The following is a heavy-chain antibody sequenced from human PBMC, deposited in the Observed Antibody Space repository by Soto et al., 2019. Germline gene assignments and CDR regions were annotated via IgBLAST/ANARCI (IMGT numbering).Heavy chain of an antibody. V-gene: IGHV1-18*01. D-gene: IGHD2-2*03. Sequence: ASVKVSCKASGYMFTSYGISWVRQAPGQGLEWMGWISTYNGHTNYAQRLQDRLTVTTDTSMSTVYMELRSLTSDDTAVYYCARVPGLDIEVVPGVMSANWFVPWG. CDR2: ISTYNGHT. CDR3: ARVPGLDIEVVPGVMSANWFVP. CDR1: GYMFTSYG. J-gene: IGHJ5*02.